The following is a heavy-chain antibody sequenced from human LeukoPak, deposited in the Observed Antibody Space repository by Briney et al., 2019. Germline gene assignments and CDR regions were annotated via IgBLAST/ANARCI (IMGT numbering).Heavy chain of an antibody. J-gene: IGHJ3*02. CDR3: ARESWSSWHRSAFDI. CDR2: ISSSSSYI. D-gene: IGHD6-13*01. CDR1: GFTFSSYA. V-gene: IGHV3-21*01. Sequence: GGSLRLSCAASGFTFSSYAMSWVRQAPGKGLEWVSSISSSSSYIYYADSVKGRFTISRDNAKNSLYLQMNSLRAKDTAVYYCARESWSSWHRSAFDIWGQGTMVTVSS.